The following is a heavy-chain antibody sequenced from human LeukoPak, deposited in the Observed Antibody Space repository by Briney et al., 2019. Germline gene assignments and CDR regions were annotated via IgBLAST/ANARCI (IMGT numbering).Heavy chain of an antibody. Sequence: ASVKVSCKASGYTFTSYYMHWVRQAPGQGLEWMGIINPSGGSTSYAQKFQGRVTMTRDMSTSTVYMELSSLRSEDTAVYYCAISRAWNYYDSSGQALDYWGQGTLVTVSS. CDR3: AISRAWNYYDSSGQALDY. D-gene: IGHD3-22*01. CDR2: INPSGGST. J-gene: IGHJ4*02. V-gene: IGHV1-46*01. CDR1: GYTFTSYY.